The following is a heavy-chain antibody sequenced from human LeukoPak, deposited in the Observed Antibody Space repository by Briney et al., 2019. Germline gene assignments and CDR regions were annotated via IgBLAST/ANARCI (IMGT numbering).Heavy chain of an antibody. D-gene: IGHD3-22*01. CDR1: GASISSSDYY. CDR2: INYSGST. CDR3: ARLTHSYFSDTSGYYPYYYMDV. Sequence: KPSETLSLTCSVSGASISSSDYYWGWIRRPPGKGLEWIGRINYSGSTYYNPSLKSRATISVDTSKNHFFLRLTFMTAADTAVYYCARLTHSYFSDTSGYYPYYYMDVWGKGTTVTVSS. J-gene: IGHJ6*03. V-gene: IGHV4-39*02.